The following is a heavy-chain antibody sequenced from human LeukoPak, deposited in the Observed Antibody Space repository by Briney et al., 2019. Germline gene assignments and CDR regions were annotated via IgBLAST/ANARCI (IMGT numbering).Heavy chain of an antibody. D-gene: IGHD1-26*01. J-gene: IGHJ6*02. Sequence: PSETLSLTCTVSGVPISSFYWSWVRQRPGKGLEWIGYIYYSGSTNYNPSLKSRATISVDTSKNQFSLKLSSVTAADTAVYYCARAARYSVLNYYYGMDVWGQGTTVTVSS. CDR3: ARAARYSVLNYYYGMDV. CDR1: GVPISSFY. V-gene: IGHV4-59*08. CDR2: IYYSGST.